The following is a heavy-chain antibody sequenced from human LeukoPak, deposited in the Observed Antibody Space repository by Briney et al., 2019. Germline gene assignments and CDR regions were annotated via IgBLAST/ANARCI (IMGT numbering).Heavy chain of an antibody. CDR3: AKYNSDWYDDY. CDR1: GFTFSSYA. V-gene: IGHV3-23*01. D-gene: IGHD6-19*01. J-gene: IGHJ4*02. CDR2: ISGSGGST. Sequence: AGGSLRLSCAASGFTFSSYAMSWVRQAPGKGLEWVSAISGSGGSTYYADSVKGRFTISRDNSKNTLYLQMSSLRAEDTALYYCAKYNSDWYDDYWGQGTLVTVSS.